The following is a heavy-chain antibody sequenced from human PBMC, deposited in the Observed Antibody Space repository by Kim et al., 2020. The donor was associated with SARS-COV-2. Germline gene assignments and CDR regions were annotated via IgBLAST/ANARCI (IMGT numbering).Heavy chain of an antibody. CDR1: GGSVSSGSYY. Sequence: SETLSLTCTVSGGSVSSGSYYWSWIRQPPGKGLEWIGYIYYSGSTNYNPSLKSRVTISVDTSKNQFSLKLSSVTAADTAVYYCASNLRYSSRWRYYYGMDVWGQGTTVTVS. CDR3: ASNLRYSSRWRYYYGMDV. CDR2: IYYSGST. D-gene: IGHD6-19*01. V-gene: IGHV4-61*01. J-gene: IGHJ6*02.